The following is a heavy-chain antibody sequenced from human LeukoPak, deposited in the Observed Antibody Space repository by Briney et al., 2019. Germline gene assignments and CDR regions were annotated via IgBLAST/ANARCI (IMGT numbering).Heavy chain of an antibody. Sequence: SETLSLTCTVSGGSIIGYSWSWLRQPPGKGLEWIGNIYSGVNTRNNPSLKSRVTMSLDTSKNQFSLKLRSVTAADAAVYYCPRLDFSGHLDSWGQGTLLTVSS. J-gene: IGHJ4*02. CDR1: GGSIIGYS. CDR2: IYSGVNT. CDR3: PRLDFSGHLDS. D-gene: IGHD2-15*01. V-gene: IGHV4-4*09.